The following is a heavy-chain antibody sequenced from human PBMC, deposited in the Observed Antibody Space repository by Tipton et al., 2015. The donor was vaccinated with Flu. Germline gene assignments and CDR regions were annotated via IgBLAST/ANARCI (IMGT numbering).Heavy chain of an antibody. Sequence: TLSLTCTVSGYSVTNIYYWGWVRQSPVKGLEWLATIFHSGLAHYNPSLRGRLTISLEPSKNQLSLRMTSVTAADTARYYCARDGFGDYSFFGMDAWGQGTTVTVS. CDR2: IFHSGLA. V-gene: IGHV4-38-2*02. D-gene: IGHD4-17*01. CDR3: ARDGFGDYSFFGMDA. CDR1: GYSVTNIYY. J-gene: IGHJ6*02.